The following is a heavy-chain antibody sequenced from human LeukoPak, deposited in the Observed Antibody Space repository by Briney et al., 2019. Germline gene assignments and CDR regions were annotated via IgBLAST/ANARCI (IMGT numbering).Heavy chain of an antibody. J-gene: IGHJ3*02. CDR1: GGSFSGYY. D-gene: IGHD2-2*01. V-gene: IGHV4-34*01. Sequence: SETLSLTCAVYGGSFSGYYWSWIRQPPGKGLEWIGEINHSGSTNYNPSLKSRVTISVDTSKNQFSLKLSSVTAADTAVYYCARVSCSSTSCYDAFDIWGQRTMVTVSS. CDR2: INHSGST. CDR3: ARVSCSSTSCYDAFDI.